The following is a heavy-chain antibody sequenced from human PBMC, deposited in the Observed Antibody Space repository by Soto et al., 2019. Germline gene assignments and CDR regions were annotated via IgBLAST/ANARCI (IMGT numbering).Heavy chain of an antibody. J-gene: IGHJ4*02. CDR3: ARHRAEYQLPPGYYFDY. CDR1: GGSISSYY. CDR2: IYYSGST. Sequence: SEILSLTCTVSGGSISSYYWSWIRQPPGKGLEWIGYIYYSGSTNYNPSLKSRVTISVDTSKNQFSLKLSSVTAADTAVYYCARHRAEYQLPPGYYFDYWGQGTLVTVSS. V-gene: IGHV4-59*08. D-gene: IGHD2-2*01.